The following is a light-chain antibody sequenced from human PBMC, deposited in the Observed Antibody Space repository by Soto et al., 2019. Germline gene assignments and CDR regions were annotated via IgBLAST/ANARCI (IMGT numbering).Light chain of an antibody. Sequence: DIQLTQSPSFLSASVGDRVTITCRASRGISSSLAWYQQKPGKAPKLLIYAASTLQSGVPSRFSGSGSGTEFPLTISSLQPEDFATYFCQQHNSYPLTFGQGTRLE. CDR1: RGISSS. V-gene: IGKV1-9*01. J-gene: IGKJ5*01. CDR3: QQHNSYPLT. CDR2: AAS.